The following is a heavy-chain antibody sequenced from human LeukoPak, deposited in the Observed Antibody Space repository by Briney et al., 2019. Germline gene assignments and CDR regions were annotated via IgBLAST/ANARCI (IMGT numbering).Heavy chain of an antibody. J-gene: IGHJ4*02. CDR1: GYTFTSYG. CDR3: ARTYSSYFSSSEFDY. V-gene: IGHV1-18*01. D-gene: IGHD6-13*01. Sequence: ASAKVSCKASGYTFTSYGISWVRQAPGQGLEWMGWISAYNGNTNYAQHLQGRVTMTTDTSTTTAYMELRSLTSADTAVYYCARTYSSYFSSSEFDYWGQGTLVTVPS. CDR2: ISAYNGNT.